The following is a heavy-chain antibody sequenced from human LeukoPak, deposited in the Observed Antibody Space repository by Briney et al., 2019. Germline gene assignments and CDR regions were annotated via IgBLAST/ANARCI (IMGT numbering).Heavy chain of an antibody. J-gene: IGHJ5*02. Sequence: SVKVSCKASGGTFSSYAISWVRQAPGQGLEWMGRITPILGIANYAQKFQGRVTITADKSTSTAYMELSSLRSEDTAVYYCARGEDYDYVWGSYRPTPFDPWGQGTLVTVSS. D-gene: IGHD3-16*02. CDR1: GGTFSSYA. CDR2: ITPILGIA. V-gene: IGHV1-69*04. CDR3: ARGEDYDYVWGSYRPTPFDP.